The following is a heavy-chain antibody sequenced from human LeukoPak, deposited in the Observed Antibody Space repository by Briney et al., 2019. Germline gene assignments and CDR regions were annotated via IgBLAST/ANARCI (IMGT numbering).Heavy chain of an antibody. CDR1: GFTFSSYA. CDR3: AKWGANCSSTSCYINAFDI. J-gene: IGHJ4*02. Sequence: GGSLRLSCAASGFTFSSYAMSWVRQAPGKGLEWVSAISGSGGSTYYADSVKGRFTISRDNSKNTLYLQMNSLRAEDTAVYYCAKWGANCSSTSCYINAFDIWGQGTLVTVSS. CDR2: ISGSGGST. V-gene: IGHV3-23*01. D-gene: IGHD2-2*02.